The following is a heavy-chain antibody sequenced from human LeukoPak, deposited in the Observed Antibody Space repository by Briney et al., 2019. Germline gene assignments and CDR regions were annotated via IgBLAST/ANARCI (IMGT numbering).Heavy chain of an antibody. V-gene: IGHV3-11*01. D-gene: IGHD3-16*01. CDR1: GFTFSDYY. CDR3: ARDMDKLGDYYGMDV. Sequence: GGSLRLSCAASGFTFSDYYMSWIRQAPGKGLEWVSNISSSGSTIYYADSVKGRFTISRDNAKNSLYLQMNSLRAEDTAVYYCARDMDKLGDYYGMDVWGQGTTVVVSS. J-gene: IGHJ6*02. CDR2: ISSSGSTI.